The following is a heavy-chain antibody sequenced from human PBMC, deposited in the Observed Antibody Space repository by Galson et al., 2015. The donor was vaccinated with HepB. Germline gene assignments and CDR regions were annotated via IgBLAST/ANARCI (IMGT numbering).Heavy chain of an antibody. Sequence: SLRLSCAASGFTFSSYAMHWVRQAPGKGLEWVAAISYDGSNKYYADSVKGRFTISRDNSKNTLYLQMNSLRAEDTAVYYCARRLVLRVTMVRGVIPSTGFDYWGQGTLVTVSS. CDR3: ARRLVLRVTMVRGVIPSTGFDY. CDR2: ISYDGSNK. J-gene: IGHJ4*02. V-gene: IGHV3-30*04. D-gene: IGHD3-10*01. CDR1: GFTFSSYA.